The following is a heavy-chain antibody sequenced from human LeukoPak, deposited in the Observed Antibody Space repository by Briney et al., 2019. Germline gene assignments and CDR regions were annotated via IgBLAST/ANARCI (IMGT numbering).Heavy chain of an antibody. D-gene: IGHD3-10*01. V-gene: IGHV4-59*01. CDR1: GGSISSYY. Sequence: PSETLSLTCTVSGGSISSYYWSWIRQPPGKGLEWIGYIYYSGSTNYNPSFKSRVTISVDTSKNQFSLKLSSVTAADTAVYYCARGATMVRGREGPGAYYYYGMDVWGQGTTVTVSS. CDR3: ARGATMVRGREGPGAYYYYGMDV. CDR2: IYYSGST. J-gene: IGHJ6*02.